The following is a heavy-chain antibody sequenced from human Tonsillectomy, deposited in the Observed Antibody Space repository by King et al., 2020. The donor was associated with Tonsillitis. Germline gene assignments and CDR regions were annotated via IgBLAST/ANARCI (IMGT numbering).Heavy chain of an antibody. CDR1: GFTFSNAW. J-gene: IGHJ4*02. CDR3: TTXGNVVAAAIXGNXY. D-gene: IGHD6-13*01. V-gene: IGHV3-15*01. CDR2: IKSKTDGGTT. Sequence: QLVQSGGGLVEPGGSLRLSCAASGFTFSNAWMSWVRQAPGKGLEWVGRIKSKTDGGTTDYAAPVKGRFTISRDDSKNTLYLQMNSLKTEDTAVYYCTTXGNVVAAAIXGNXYWGQGTLVXVSS.